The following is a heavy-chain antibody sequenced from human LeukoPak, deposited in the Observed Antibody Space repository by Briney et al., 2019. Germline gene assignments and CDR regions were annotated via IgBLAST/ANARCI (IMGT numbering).Heavy chain of an antibody. CDR3: ASSIVVPGHY. CDR2: IGGDGTTT. V-gene: IGHV3-74*01. Sequence: PGGSLRLSCTASGFTFSSYWMHWVRHAPGKGLVWVSHIGGDGTTTGYADSVKGRFTISRDNAKNTLYLQMNSLRVEDTAMYYCASSIVVPGHYWGQGTLVTVSS. D-gene: IGHD6-19*01. CDR1: GFTFSSYW. J-gene: IGHJ4*02.